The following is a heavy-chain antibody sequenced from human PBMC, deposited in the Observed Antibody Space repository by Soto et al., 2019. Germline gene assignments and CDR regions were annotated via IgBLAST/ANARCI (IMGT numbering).Heavy chain of an antibody. Sequence: EASVKVSCKASGGTFSSYAISWVRQAPGQGLEWMGGIIPIFGTANYAQKFQGRVTITADESTSTAYMELSSLRSEDTAVYYCARGRAVTYYDFAGPRTSNYYGMDVWGQGTTVTVSS. D-gene: IGHD3-3*01. CDR3: ARGRAVTYYDFAGPRTSNYYGMDV. CDR2: IIPIFGTA. CDR1: GGTFSSYA. J-gene: IGHJ6*02. V-gene: IGHV1-69*13.